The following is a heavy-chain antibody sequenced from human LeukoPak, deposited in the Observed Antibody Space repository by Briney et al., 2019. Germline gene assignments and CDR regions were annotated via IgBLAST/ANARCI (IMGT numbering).Heavy chain of an antibody. CDR1: GFTFSSDA. V-gene: IGHV3-30*04. Sequence: GRSLRLSCAASGFTFSSDAMHWVRQAPGKGLEWVAVISYDGSNKYYADSVKGRFTISRDNSKNPLYLQMNSLRAEDTAVYYCARAYWLDPWGQGTLVTVSS. CDR2: ISYDGSNK. J-gene: IGHJ5*02. CDR3: ARAYWLDP.